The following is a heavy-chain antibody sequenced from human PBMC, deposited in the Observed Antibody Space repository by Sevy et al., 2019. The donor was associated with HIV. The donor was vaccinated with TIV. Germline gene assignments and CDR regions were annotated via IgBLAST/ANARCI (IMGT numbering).Heavy chain of an antibody. V-gene: IGHV3-33*01. CDR1: GFSFSSYG. J-gene: IGHJ4*02. CDR2: IWFDGSNS. Sequence: GGSLRLSCAASGFSFSSYGMHWVRQAPGKGLEWVALIWFDGSNSYYADSVKGRFTISRDTSKNTVYLQMNSLGAEDTAVYYCARDHEFYDYGDYGPTFFPDYWGQGNLVTVPS. CDR3: ARDHEFYDYGDYGPTFFPDY. D-gene: IGHD4-17*01.